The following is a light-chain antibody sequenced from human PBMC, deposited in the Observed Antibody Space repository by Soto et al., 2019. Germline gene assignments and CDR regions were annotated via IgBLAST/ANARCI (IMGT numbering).Light chain of an antibody. Sequence: EIVLTQSPATLSVSPGERATLSCRASQSITRNLAWYQQKPGQPPRLLVYDASTRATDIPGRFTGSGSGTEFTLTISSLQSEDFALYYCQQYNNWPPFTCGPGTKVDIK. CDR3: QQYNNWPPFT. CDR2: DAS. V-gene: IGKV3-15*01. J-gene: IGKJ3*01. CDR1: QSITRN.